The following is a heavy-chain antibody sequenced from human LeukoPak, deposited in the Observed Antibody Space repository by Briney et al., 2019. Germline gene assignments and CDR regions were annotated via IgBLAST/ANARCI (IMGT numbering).Heavy chain of an antibody. CDR1: GGSISSSNW. V-gene: IGHV4-4*02. J-gene: IGHJ4*02. D-gene: IGHD3-22*01. Sequence: SETLSLTCAVSGGSISSSNWWSWVRQPPGKGLEWIGEIYHSGSTNYNPSLKSRVTISVDKSKNQFSLKLSSVTAADTAVYYCARRDYYDSSGYWLSDYWGQGTLVTVSS. CDR3: ARRDYYDSSGYWLSDY. CDR2: IYHSGST.